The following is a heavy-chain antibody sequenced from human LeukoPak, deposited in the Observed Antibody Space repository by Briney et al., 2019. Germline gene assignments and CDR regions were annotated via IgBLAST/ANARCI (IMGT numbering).Heavy chain of an antibody. CDR3: AKRVTEDSSSWYIDM. Sequence: QAGGSLRLSCTASGYTYSSYTMLWVRQAPGKGLEWVSSIDRSGVFAVYGDSVKARFTITRDNSKNTLYLQMNSLRTEDTALYYCAKRVTEDSSSWYIDMWGLGTMVTVSS. D-gene: IGHD6-13*01. CDR2: IDRSGVFA. V-gene: IGHV3-23*01. J-gene: IGHJ3*02. CDR1: GYTYSSYT.